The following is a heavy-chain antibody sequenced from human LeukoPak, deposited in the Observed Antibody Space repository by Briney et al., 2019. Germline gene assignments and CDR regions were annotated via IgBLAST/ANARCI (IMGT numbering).Heavy chain of an antibody. Sequence: PGRSLRLSCAASGFTFSSYGMHWVRQAPGKGLEWVAVISYDGSNKYYADSVKGRFTISRDNSKNTLYLQMNSLRAEDTAVYYCAKGPPSFGYWGQGTLVTVSS. CDR1: GFTFSSYG. CDR3: AKGPPSFGY. CDR2: ISYDGSNK. J-gene: IGHJ4*02. V-gene: IGHV3-30*18.